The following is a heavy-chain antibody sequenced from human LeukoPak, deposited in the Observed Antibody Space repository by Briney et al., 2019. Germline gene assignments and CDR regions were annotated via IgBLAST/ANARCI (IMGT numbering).Heavy chain of an antibody. D-gene: IGHD3-10*01. Sequence: PGGSLRLSCAASGFTISSYAMSWVRQAPGKGLEWVSAISGSGGSTYYPDSVKGRFTISRDNSKNTLYLQMTRLRAVDTSVYYCAKAAIRMVQGDLDYWGQGTLVTVSS. J-gene: IGHJ4*02. V-gene: IGHV3-23*01. CDR1: GFTISSYA. CDR2: ISGSGGST. CDR3: AKAAIRMVQGDLDY.